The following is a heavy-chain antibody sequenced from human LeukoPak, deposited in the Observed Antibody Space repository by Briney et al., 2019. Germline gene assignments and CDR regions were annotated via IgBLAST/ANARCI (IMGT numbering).Heavy chain of an antibody. J-gene: IGHJ4*02. CDR3: ARAPGRPGSSGYLDY. CDR2: ISYDGSNK. V-gene: IGHV3-30-3*01. D-gene: IGHD3-22*01. CDR1: GFTFSSYA. Sequence: PGGSLRLSCAASGFTFSSYAMHWVRQAPGKGLEWVAVISYDGSNKYYADSVKGRFTISRDNSKNTLYLQMNSLRAEDTAVYYCARAPGRPGSSGYLDYWGQGTLVTVSS.